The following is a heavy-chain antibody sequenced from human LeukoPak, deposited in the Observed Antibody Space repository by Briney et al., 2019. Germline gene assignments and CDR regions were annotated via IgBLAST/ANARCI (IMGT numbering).Heavy chain of an antibody. CDR3: ARDVSGSYLDY. D-gene: IGHD1-26*01. CDR2: LNPSGGSS. CDR1: GYTVTTYY. V-gene: IGHV1-46*01. J-gene: IGHJ4*02. Sequence: ASVKVSCKASGYTVTTYYMHWVRQAPGQGLEWMGILNPSGGSSSYAQKFQGRVTITRDTSASTAYMELSSLRSEDTAVYYCARDVSGSYLDYWGQGTLVTVSS.